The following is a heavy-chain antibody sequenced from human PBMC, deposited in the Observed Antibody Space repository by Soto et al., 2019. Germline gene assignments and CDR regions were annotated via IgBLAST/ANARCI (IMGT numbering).Heavy chain of an antibody. CDR1: GFTFSNAC. D-gene: IGHD5-18*01. J-gene: IGHJ4*02. V-gene: IGHV3-15*01. CDR3: TTGTWIQLWLPDY. Sequence: EVQLVESGGGLVKPGGSLRLSCVASGFTFSNACMTWVRQAPGKGLEWVGHIKTKTDGGTTDYAAPVKGRFTISRHDSKNTLYLQMNSLKTEVTAVYYCTTGTWIQLWLPDYWGQGTLVTVSS. CDR2: IKTKTDGGTT.